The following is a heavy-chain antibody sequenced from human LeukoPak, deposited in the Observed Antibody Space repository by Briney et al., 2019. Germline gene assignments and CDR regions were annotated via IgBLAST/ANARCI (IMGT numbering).Heavy chain of an antibody. CDR3: AKDLRNGDNYGFLDY. V-gene: IGHV3-23*01. D-gene: IGHD4/OR15-4a*01. CDR1: GFTFSSSG. J-gene: IGHJ4*02. CDR2: IHASGGRA. Sequence: GSLRLSCAASGFTFSSSGMSWVRQTADKGLEWVSSIHASGGRAYYADSVKGRFTVSRDNSKNTLYLQMNSLRVEDTAIYYCAKDLRNGDNYGFLDYWGQGTLVTVSP.